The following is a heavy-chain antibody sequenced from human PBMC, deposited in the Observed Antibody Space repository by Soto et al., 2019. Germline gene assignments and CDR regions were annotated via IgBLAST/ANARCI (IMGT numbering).Heavy chain of an antibody. V-gene: IGHV3-30-3*01. J-gene: IGHJ5*02. D-gene: IGHD5-18*01. Sequence: QVQLVESGGGVVQPGRSLRLSCAASGFTFRSYAMHWVRQAPGKGLEGVAAISYDENNRYYTDSVKGRFTISRDNSKNTLYLQVNSLRAEDTAVYYCARALDTAMASKDNWFDPWGQGTLVTVSS. CDR2: ISYDENNR. CDR3: ARALDTAMASKDNWFDP. CDR1: GFTFRSYA.